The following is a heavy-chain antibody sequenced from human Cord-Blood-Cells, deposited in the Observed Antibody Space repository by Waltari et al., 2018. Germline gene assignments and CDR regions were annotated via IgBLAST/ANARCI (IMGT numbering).Heavy chain of an antibody. CDR1: VFTFRSHW. Sequence: EVQLVESGGGLVQPGGSLRLSCAASVFTFRSHWMSWVRQAPGKGLEWVANIKQDGSEKYYVDSVKGRFTISRDNAKNSLYLQMNSLRAEDTAVYYCARPGDSSSWYFDYWGQGTLVTVSS. D-gene: IGHD6-13*01. J-gene: IGHJ4*02. CDR2: IKQDGSEK. CDR3: ARPGDSSSWYFDY. V-gene: IGHV3-7*01.